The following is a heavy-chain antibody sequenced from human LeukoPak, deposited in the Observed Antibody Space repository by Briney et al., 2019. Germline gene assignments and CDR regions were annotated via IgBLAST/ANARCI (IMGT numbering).Heavy chain of an antibody. Sequence: GESLKISCEGSGYSFANYWIGWVRQMPGKGLEWMGIIYPGDSDTRYSPSFQGQVTISADKSISTAYLQWSSLKASDTAMYYCARQKVAATRLNWFDPWGQGTLVTVSS. J-gene: IGHJ5*02. V-gene: IGHV5-51*01. D-gene: IGHD2-15*01. CDR3: ARQKVAATRLNWFDP. CDR2: IYPGDSDT. CDR1: GYSFANYW.